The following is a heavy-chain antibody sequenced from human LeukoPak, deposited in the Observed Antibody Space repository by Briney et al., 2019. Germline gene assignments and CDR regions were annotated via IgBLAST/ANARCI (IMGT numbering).Heavy chain of an antibody. CDR3: AREIRGVAAAGGFFDY. J-gene: IGHJ4*02. CDR2: IIPIFGTA. Sequence: SVKVSCKASGYTFTSNGISWVRQAPGQGLEWMGGIIPIFGTANYAQKFQGRVTITADESTSTAYMELSSLRSEDTAVYYCAREIRGVAAAGGFFDYWGQGTLVTVSS. CDR1: GYTFTSNG. V-gene: IGHV1-69*13. D-gene: IGHD6-13*01.